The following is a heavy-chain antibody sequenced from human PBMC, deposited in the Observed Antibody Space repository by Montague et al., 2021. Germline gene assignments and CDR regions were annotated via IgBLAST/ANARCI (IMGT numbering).Heavy chain of an antibody. CDR3: ARTSASSDY. J-gene: IGHJ4*02. Sequence: NDYAVSVKSRITINPDTSKNQISLQLNSVTPEDTAVYYCARTSASSDYWGQGTLVNVSS. V-gene: IGHV6-1*01. D-gene: IGHD1-26*01. CDR2: N.